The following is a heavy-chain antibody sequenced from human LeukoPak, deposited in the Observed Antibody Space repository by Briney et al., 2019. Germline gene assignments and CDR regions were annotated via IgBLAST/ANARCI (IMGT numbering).Heavy chain of an antibody. CDR1: GYTFTSYD. J-gene: IGHJ4*02. Sequence: ASVKVSCKASGYTFTSYDINWVRQATGQGLEWMGWMNPNSGNTSYEQKFHGRVTITRNTSISTAYMELSRLRSEDTAVYYCARVSSCWYGGFDYWGQGTLVTVSS. V-gene: IGHV1-8*03. CDR2: MNPNSGNT. D-gene: IGHD6-19*01. CDR3: ARVSSCWYGGFDY.